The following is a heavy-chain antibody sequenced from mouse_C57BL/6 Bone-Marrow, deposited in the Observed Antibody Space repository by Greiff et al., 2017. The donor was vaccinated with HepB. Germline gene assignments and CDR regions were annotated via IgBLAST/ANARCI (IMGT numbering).Heavy chain of an antibody. CDR3: ARLGAGYFDY. Sequence: VKLQESGAELVRPGTSVKVSCKASGYAFTNYLIEWVKQRPGQGLEWIGVINPGSGGTNYNEKFKGKATLTADKSSSTAYMQLSSLTSEDSAVYFCARLGAGYFDYWGQGTTLTVSS. CDR1: GYAFTNYL. V-gene: IGHV1-54*01. J-gene: IGHJ2*01. CDR2: INPGSGGT. D-gene: IGHD3-3*01.